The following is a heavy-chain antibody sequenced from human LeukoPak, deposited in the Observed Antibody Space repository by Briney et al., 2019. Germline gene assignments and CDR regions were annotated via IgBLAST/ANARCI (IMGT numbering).Heavy chain of an antibody. CDR3: AKDMGGSGRNWASNWFDP. D-gene: IGHD1-26*01. J-gene: IGHJ5*02. CDR2: ISSSGSTI. Sequence: GGSLRLSCAASGFTFSSYEMNWVRQAPGKGLEWVSYISSSGSTIYYADSVKGRFTISRDNAKNLLYMQMNSLRAEDTAVYYCAKDMGGSGRNWASNWFDPWGQGTLVTVSS. CDR1: GFTFSSYE. V-gene: IGHV3-48*03.